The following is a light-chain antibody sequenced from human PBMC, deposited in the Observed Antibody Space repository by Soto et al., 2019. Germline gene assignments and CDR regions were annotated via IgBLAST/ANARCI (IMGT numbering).Light chain of an antibody. V-gene: IGKV3-20*01. CDR2: DAS. CDR1: QSLSSNY. CDR3: QQYGNSAQGT. Sequence: EIVLTQSPGTLSLSPGERATLSCRASQSLSSNYLAWYQQKPGLAPRLLISDASNRATGIPDRFSGSGSGTDFTLTISGLEPEDFAVYYCQQYGNSAQGTFGQGTKVEIK. J-gene: IGKJ1*01.